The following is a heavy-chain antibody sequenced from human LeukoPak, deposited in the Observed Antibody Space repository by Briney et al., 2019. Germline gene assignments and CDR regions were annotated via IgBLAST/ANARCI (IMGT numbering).Heavy chain of an antibody. CDR2: IYISGST. CDR1: GGSISSGSYY. Sequence: PSQTLSLTCTVSGGSISSGSYYWSWIRQPAGKGLEWIGRIYISGSTNYNPSLTSRVTISVDTSKNQFSLKLSSVTAADTAVYYCARDQVAVAGTFGHYFDYWGQGTLVTVSS. D-gene: IGHD6-19*01. CDR3: ARDQVAVAGTFGHYFDY. V-gene: IGHV4-61*02. J-gene: IGHJ4*02.